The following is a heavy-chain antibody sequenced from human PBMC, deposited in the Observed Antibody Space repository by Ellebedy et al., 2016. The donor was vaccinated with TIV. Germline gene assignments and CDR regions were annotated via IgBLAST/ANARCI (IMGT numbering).Heavy chain of an antibody. J-gene: IGHJ4*02. V-gene: IGHV3-21*01. Sequence: PGGSLRLSCAASGFTFSGYWMSWVRQAPGKGLEWVSSISSTGYYIYYADSVKGRFTISRDDASNSLFLQMNSLRADDTAVYYCARAYSSDWWSTDYWGQGTLVSVSS. CDR2: ISSTGYYI. CDR3: ARAYSSDWWSTDY. D-gene: IGHD2-8*02. CDR1: GFTFSGYW.